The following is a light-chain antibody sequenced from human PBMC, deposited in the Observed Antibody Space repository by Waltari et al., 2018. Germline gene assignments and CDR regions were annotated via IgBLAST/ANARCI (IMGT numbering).Light chain of an antibody. CDR1: SLGTTT. Sequence: SYVLNQPPSVSVAPGKTARISCGGTSLGTTTMPWYQQKPGQAPVLVLHYDSGRPSGLPERFSGSTSGNTATLTIKWVEAGDEAEYFCQVWDFTQGVFGGGTKLTVL. V-gene: IGLV3-21*04. CDR2: YDS. CDR3: QVWDFTQGV. J-gene: IGLJ3*02.